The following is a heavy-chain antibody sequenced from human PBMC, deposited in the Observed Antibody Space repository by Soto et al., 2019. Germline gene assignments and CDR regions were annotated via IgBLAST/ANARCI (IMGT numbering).Heavy chain of an antibody. D-gene: IGHD2-15*01. CDR1: GGSFSGYY. V-gene: IGHV4-34*01. Sequence: PSETLSLTCAVYGGSFSGYYWSWIRQPPGKGLEWIGEINHSGSTNYNPSLKSRVTISVDTSKNQFSLKLSSVTAADTAVYYCARGVAYYYYYGMDVWGQGTTVTV. J-gene: IGHJ6*02. CDR2: INHSGST. CDR3: ARGVAYYYYYGMDV.